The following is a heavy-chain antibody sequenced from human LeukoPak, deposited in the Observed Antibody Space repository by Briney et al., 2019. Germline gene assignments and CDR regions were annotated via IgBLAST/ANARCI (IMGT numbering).Heavy chain of an antibody. Sequence: PSETLSLTCTVSGGSISSYYWSWIRQPPGKGLEWIGYIYYSGNTNYNPSLKSRVTISVDTSQNQFSLKLSSVTAADTAVYYCGKGYYGMDVWGQGTTVIVSS. V-gene: IGHV4-59*08. J-gene: IGHJ6*02. CDR1: GGSISSYY. CDR2: IYYSGNT. CDR3: GKGYYGMDV.